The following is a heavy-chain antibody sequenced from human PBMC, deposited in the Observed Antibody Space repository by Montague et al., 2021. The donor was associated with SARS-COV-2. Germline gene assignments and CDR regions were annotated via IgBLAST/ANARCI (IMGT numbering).Heavy chain of an antibody. D-gene: IGHD6-13*01. Sequence: EYAVSVNSRITINPATSKNQFSLQLNSVTPEDTAVYYCGRQIATAGSGFDSWGQGTLVTVSA. V-gene: IGHV6-1*01. J-gene: IGHJ4*02. CDR3: GRQIATAGSGFDS.